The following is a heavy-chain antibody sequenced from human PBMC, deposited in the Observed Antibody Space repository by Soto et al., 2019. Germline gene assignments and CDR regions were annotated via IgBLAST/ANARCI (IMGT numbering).Heavy chain of an antibody. V-gene: IGHV1-69*08. J-gene: IGHJ6*02. CDR3: AREDRDRETGLVPAAIDGMDV. Sequence: QVQLVQSGAEVKKPGSSVKVSCKAPGGTFSSYSITWVRQAPGHGLEGIGRIIPIFGIASYAQKFQGRVTITADESTSTAYMELSSLSSDDTAVYYCAREDRDRETGLVPAAIDGMDVWGQGTTVTVSS. CDR2: IIPIFGIA. CDR1: GGTFSSYS. D-gene: IGHD2-2*01.